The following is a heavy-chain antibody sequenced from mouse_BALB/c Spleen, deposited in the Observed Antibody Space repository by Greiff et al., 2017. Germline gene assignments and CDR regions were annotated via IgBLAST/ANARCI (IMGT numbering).Heavy chain of an antibody. Sequence: QVQLQQSGPELVKPGASVRISCKASGYTFTSYYIHWVKQRPGQGLEWIGWIYPGNVNTKYNEKFKGKATLTADKSSSTAYMQLSSLTSEDSAVYFCARGYYRYYFDYWGQGTTLTVSS. D-gene: IGHD2-14*01. CDR1: GYTFTSYY. J-gene: IGHJ2*01. CDR2: IYPGNVNT. V-gene: IGHV1S56*01. CDR3: ARGYYRYYFDY.